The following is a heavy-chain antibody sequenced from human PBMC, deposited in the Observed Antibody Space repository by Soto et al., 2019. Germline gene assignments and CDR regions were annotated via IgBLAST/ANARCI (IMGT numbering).Heavy chain of an antibody. CDR3: VRGTNDWPGMDV. CDR1: GFTFSHYW. J-gene: IGHJ6*02. CDR2: LNQDGSDT. D-gene: IGHD3-9*01. Sequence: DVQLVESGGGSVQPGGSLRLSCAVSGFTFSHYWMHWVRQAPGKGLACVSRLNQDGSDTSYADSVKGRFTVSRDNAKNTLYLQMNNLRVEDTGLYFCVRGTNDWPGMDVWGQGTTVTVS. V-gene: IGHV3-74*01.